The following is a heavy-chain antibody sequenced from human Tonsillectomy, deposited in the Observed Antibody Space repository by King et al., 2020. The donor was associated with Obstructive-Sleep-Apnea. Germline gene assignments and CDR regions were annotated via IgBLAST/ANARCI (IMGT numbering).Heavy chain of an antibody. D-gene: IGHD3-22*01. Sequence: HVQLVESGGGLVKPGGSLRLSCAASGFTFSDYYMSWIRQAPGKGLEWVSCISGSSTYTNYADSVKVRFTISRDNAKNSLYLQMNSLRAEDTALYYCARDLNYYDSSGYYPDGWFDPWGQGTLVTVSS. V-gene: IGHV3-11*06. CDR3: ARDLNYYDSSGYYPDGWFDP. CDR1: GFTFSDYY. J-gene: IGHJ5*02. CDR2: ISGSSTYT.